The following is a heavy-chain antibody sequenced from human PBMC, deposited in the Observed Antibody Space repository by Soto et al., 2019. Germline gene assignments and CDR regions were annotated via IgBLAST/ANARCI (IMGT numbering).Heavy chain of an antibody. J-gene: IGHJ5*02. CDR3: ARTPGNGNWFDP. CDR1: GFSVIAIGMR. D-gene: IGHD2-8*01. CDR2: IDWDDDK. V-gene: IGHV2-70*04. Sequence: SGPTLVNPTQTLTLTFTFSGFSVIAIGMRVSWIRQPPGKALEWLARIDWDDDKFYSTSLKTRLTISKDTSKNQVVLTMTNMDPVDTATYYCARTPGNGNWFDPWGQGTLVTVSS.